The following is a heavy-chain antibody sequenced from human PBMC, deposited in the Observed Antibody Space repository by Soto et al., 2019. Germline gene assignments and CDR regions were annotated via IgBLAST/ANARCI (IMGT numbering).Heavy chain of an antibody. Sequence: SETLSLTCTVSGGSVSSGSYYWSWIRQPPGKGLEWIGYIYYSGGTNYNPSLKSRVTISVDTSKNQFSLKLSSVTAADTAVYYCARGGGVTATFDYWGQGTMVTVYS. CDR3: ARGGGVTATFDY. CDR1: GGSVSSGSYY. J-gene: IGHJ4*02. D-gene: IGHD5-18*01. V-gene: IGHV4-61*01. CDR2: IYYSGGT.